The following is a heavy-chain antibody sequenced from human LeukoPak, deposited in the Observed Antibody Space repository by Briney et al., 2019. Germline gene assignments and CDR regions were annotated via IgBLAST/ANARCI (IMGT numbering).Heavy chain of an antibody. Sequence: LSLTCAVYGGSFSGYYWSWIRQAPGKGLEWVSYISSSGSTIYYADSVKGRFTISRDNAKNSLYLQMNSLRAEDTAVYYCARKGAPADIWGQGTLVTVSS. CDR3: ARKGAPADI. D-gene: IGHD2-2*01. CDR2: ISSSGSTI. CDR1: GGSFSGYY. J-gene: IGHJ4*02. V-gene: IGHV3-11*01.